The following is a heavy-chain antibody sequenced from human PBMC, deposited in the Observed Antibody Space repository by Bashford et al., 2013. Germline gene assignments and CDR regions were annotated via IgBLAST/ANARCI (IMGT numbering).Heavy chain of an antibody. D-gene: IGHD1-1*01. J-gene: IGHJ6*02. CDR3: ARVRPLHRDYYYYGLDI. V-gene: IGHV4-59*12. Sequence: SETLSLTCVVSGGSIRSYYWSWIRQPPGKGLEWIGYINDGGSADYNPSLKSRVTISVDTSKNQFSLKVTSMTAADTAVYYCARVRPLHRDYYYYGLDIWGQGTTVTVSS. CDR1: GGSIRSYY. CDR2: INDGGSA.